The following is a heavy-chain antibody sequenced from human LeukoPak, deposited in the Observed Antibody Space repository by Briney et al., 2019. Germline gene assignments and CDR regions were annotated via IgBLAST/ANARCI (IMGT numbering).Heavy chain of an antibody. CDR1: GFTFSSYW. Sequence: GGSLRLSCAASGFTFSSYWTHWVRQAPGKGLVWVSRIKTDGSSTSYADSVKGRFTISRDNAKNTLYLQMNSLRAEDTAVYYCAREWEAFDYWGQGTLVTVSS. J-gene: IGHJ4*02. V-gene: IGHV3-74*01. D-gene: IGHD1-26*01. CDR2: IKTDGSST. CDR3: AREWEAFDY.